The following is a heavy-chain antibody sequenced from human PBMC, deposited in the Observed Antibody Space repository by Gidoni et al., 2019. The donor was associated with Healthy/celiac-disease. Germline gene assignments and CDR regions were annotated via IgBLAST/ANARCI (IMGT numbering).Heavy chain of an antibody. D-gene: IGHD3-10*01. V-gene: IGHV3-30*18. CDR1: SYG. CDR2: ISYDGSNK. CDR3: AKDPGCGEFLGGHFDY. Sequence: SYGMHWVRQAPGTGLAWVSVISYDGSNKYYADSVKGRFTISRDNSKNTLYLQMTSLRAEDTAVYYCAKDPGCGEFLGGHFDYWGQGTLVTVSS. J-gene: IGHJ4*02.